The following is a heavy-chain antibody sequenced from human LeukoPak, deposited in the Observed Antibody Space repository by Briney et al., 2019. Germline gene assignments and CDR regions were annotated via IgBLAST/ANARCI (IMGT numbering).Heavy chain of an antibody. J-gene: IGHJ3*02. CDR2: ISSSGRTI. D-gene: IGHD2-8*01. CDR3: ARDNGWDAFDI. V-gene: IGHV3-48*03. CDR1: GFTFSSYE. Sequence: GGSLRLSCAASGFTFSSYEMNWVRQAPGKGLEWVSYISSSGRTIYYADSMKGRFTISRDNAKNSLYLQMNSLRAEDMAVYYCARDNGWDAFDIWGQGTMVTDSS.